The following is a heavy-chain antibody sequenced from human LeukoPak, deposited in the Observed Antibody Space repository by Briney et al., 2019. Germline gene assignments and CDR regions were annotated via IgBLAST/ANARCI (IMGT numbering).Heavy chain of an antibody. D-gene: IGHD1-7*01. J-gene: IGHJ3*02. CDR2: IGSRSTYT. CDR3: ARGGLNFDAFDI. Sequence: GGSLRLFCAASGFTFSRYSMNWVRQAPGKGLEWVSSIGSRSTYTYSADSVKGRFTISRDNAKNSLYLQMNSLRAGDTAVYYCARGGLNFDAFDISSQGTMVTVSS. CDR1: GFTFSRYS. V-gene: IGHV3-21*01.